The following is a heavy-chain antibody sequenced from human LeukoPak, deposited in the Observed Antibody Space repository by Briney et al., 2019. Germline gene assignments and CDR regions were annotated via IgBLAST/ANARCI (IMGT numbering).Heavy chain of an antibody. CDR3: AKGGSTNFYDVDV. CDR2: IYDSGST. Sequence: SETLSLTCSVSGGSMTNLYWTWIRQPPGKGLEWIGDIYDSGSTRYNTSLESRVTISVDTPKNQFSLKLSSVTAADTAVYYCAKGGSTNFYDVDVWGQGTTVTVSS. J-gene: IGHJ6*02. V-gene: IGHV4-59*01. CDR1: GGSMTNLY. D-gene: IGHD2/OR15-2a*01.